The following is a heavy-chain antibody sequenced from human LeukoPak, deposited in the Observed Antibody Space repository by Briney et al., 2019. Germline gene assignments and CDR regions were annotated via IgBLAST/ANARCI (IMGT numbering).Heavy chain of an antibody. CDR3: VRQGAYSSGWPDY. D-gene: IGHD6-19*01. CDR1: GYSFTSYW. CDR2: IYPGDYDT. Sequence: GESLKISCKGSGYSFTSYWIGRVGQMPGKGLEGMGIIYPGDYDTRYSPSFQGQVTISADKSISTAYLQWSSLKASDTAMYYCVRQGAYSSGWPDYWGQGTLVTVSS. J-gene: IGHJ4*02. V-gene: IGHV5-51*01.